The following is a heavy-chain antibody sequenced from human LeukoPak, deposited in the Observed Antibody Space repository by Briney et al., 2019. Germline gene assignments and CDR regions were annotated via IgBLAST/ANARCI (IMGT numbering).Heavy chain of an antibody. V-gene: IGHV3-9*01. CDR2: ISWNSGSI. D-gene: IGHD4/OR15-4a*01. CDR3: AKDQYGEGLVY. CDR1: GFTFDDYA. J-gene: IGHJ4*02. Sequence: GRSLRLSCAASGFTFDDYAMHWVRHAPGKGLEWVSGISWNSGSIGYADSVKGRFTISRDNAKNSLYLQMNSLRAEDTALYYCAKDQYGEGLVYWGQGTLVTVSS.